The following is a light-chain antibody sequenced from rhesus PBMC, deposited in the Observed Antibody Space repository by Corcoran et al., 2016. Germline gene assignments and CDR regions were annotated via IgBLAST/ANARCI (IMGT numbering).Light chain of an antibody. CDR2: GAS. CDR3: QQYNSYPHS. CDR1: QGISNG. J-gene: IGKJ2*01. Sequence: DIHMTQSPSSLSASVGDIVTITCRASQGISNGLAWYQQRPGKAPKLLIFGASYLQTGVPSRVSGSGSGTDFTLTISCLQPEDVAVYYCQQYNSYPHSFGQGTKVDI. V-gene: IGKV1-33*01.